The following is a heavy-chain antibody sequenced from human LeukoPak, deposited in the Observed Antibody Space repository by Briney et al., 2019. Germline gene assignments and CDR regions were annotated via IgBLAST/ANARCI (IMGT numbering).Heavy chain of an antibody. V-gene: IGHV1-69*04. D-gene: IGHD6-13*01. CDR1: GGTFSSYA. Sequence: SVKVSCKASGGTFSSYAISWVRQAPGQGLEWMGRIIPILGIANYAQKFQGRVTITADKSTSTAYMELSSLRSEDTAVYYCARENIAAAATGDYWGQGTLVTVSS. CDR2: IIPILGIA. J-gene: IGHJ4*02. CDR3: ARENIAAAATGDY.